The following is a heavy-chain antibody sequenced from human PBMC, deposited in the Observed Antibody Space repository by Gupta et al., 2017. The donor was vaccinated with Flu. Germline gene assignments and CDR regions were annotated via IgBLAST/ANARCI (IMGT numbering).Heavy chain of an antibody. V-gene: IGHV4-34*01. CDR1: GGSFSGYY. Sequence: QVQLQQWGAGLLKPSETLSLTCAVYGGSFSGYYWSWIRQPPGKGLEWIGEINHSGSTNYNPSLKSRVTISVDTSKNQFSLKLSSVTAADTAVYYCARGGRIQLWLNYFDYWGQGTLVTVSS. J-gene: IGHJ4*02. CDR3: ARGGRIQLWLNYFDY. CDR2: INHSGST. D-gene: IGHD5-18*01.